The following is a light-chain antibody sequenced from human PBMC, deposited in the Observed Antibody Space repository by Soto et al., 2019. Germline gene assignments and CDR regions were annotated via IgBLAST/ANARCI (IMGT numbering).Light chain of an antibody. J-gene: IGKJ1*01. V-gene: IGKV1-5*01. Sequence: DIQMTQSPSTLSASVGDRFTITCRASQSISSWLAWYQQKPGKAPKLLIYDASSLESGVPSRFSGSGSGTEFTLTISSLQPDDFATYYCQQYNSYRWTFGQGTKVDIK. CDR3: QQYNSYRWT. CDR1: QSISSW. CDR2: DAS.